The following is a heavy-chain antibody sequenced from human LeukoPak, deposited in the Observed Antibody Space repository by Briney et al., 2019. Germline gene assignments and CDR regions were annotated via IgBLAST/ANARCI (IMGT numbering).Heavy chain of an antibody. CDR2: IYSGGST. J-gene: IGHJ5*02. D-gene: IGHD5/OR15-5a*01. CDR1: GFTVSSNY. Sequence: GGSLRLSCAASGFTVSSNYMSWVRQAPGKGLEWVSVIYSGGSTYYADSVKGRFTISRDNSKNTLYLQMNSLRAEDTAVYYCARDSTELVHNWFDPWGQGTLVTVSS. CDR3: ARDSTELVHNWFDP. V-gene: IGHV3-66*02.